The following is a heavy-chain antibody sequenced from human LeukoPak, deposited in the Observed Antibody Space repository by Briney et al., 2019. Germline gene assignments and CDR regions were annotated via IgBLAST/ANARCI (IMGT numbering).Heavy chain of an antibody. CDR3: TRRGDSTRWFDP. CDR2: INGDGTST. CDR1: GFTFSNYF. J-gene: IGHJ5*02. D-gene: IGHD1-1*01. Sequence: GGSLRLSCSVSGFTFSNYFMHWVRQAPGEGLVWASRINGDGTSTIYADSVKGRFTISRDNAKNTLYLQMNSLRAEDTAIYYCTRRGDSTRWFDPWGQGTLVSVSS. V-gene: IGHV3-74*01.